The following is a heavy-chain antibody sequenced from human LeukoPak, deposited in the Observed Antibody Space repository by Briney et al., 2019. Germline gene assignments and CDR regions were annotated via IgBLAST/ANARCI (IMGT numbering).Heavy chain of an antibody. CDR1: GITFSSYG. CDR3: AKDLYFDILTGANDAFDI. CDR2: ISSSGDGT. V-gene: IGHV3-23*01. D-gene: IGHD3-9*01. Sequence: PGGSLRLSCAASGITFSSYGMYWVRQAPGKGLEWVSAISSSGDGTYYADSVQGRFTISRDNSKNTLYLQMNSLRGEDTAVYYCAKDLYFDILTGANDAFDIWGQGTMVTVSS. J-gene: IGHJ3*02.